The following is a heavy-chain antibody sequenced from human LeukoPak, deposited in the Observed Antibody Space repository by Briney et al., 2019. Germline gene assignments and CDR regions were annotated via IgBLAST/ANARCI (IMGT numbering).Heavy chain of an antibody. V-gene: IGHV4-59*08. D-gene: IGHD3-3*01. CDR2: IYYSGST. CDR3: ARHAGPITIFDY. CDR1: GGSISSYY. Sequence: SETLSLTCTVSGGSISSYYWSWIRQPPGKGLEWIGYIYYSGSTNYNPSLKSRVTISVDTSKNQFSLKLSSVTAADTAVYYCARHAGPITIFDYWGQGTLVTVSS. J-gene: IGHJ4*02.